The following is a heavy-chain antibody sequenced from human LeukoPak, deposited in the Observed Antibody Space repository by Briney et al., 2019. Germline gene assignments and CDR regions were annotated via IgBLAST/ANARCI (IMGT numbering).Heavy chain of an antibody. CDR1: GYTFTDYY. D-gene: IGHD3-22*01. CDR2: VNPNSGGT. V-gene: IGHV1-2*02. CDR3: ARDRYYYDSSGYYLPPDY. J-gene: IGHJ4*02. Sequence: ASVKVSCKASGYTFTDYYMHWVRQAPGQGLEWMGWVNPNSGGTNYAQMLQGRVTMTRDTSISTACMELSRLRSDDTAVYYCARDRYYYDSSGYYLPPDYWGQGPLVTVSS.